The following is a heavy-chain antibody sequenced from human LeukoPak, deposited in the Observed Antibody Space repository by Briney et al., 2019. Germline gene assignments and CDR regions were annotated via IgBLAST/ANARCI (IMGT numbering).Heavy chain of an antibody. J-gene: IGHJ4*02. D-gene: IGHD1-26*01. Sequence: GGSLRLSCAASGFIFSDYYMSWIRQAPGKGLEWVSYISSTSSTRYYADSVKGRFTISRDNAKNSLYLQMNSLRADDTAVYYCARDQKHVGATGNKALDYWGQGTLVTVSS. CDR3: ARDQKHVGATGNKALDY. CDR2: ISSTSSTR. V-gene: IGHV3-11*04. CDR1: GFIFSDYY.